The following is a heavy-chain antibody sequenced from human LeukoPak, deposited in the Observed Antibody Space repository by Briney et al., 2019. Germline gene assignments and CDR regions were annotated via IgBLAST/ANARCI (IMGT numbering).Heavy chain of an antibody. D-gene: IGHD5-18*01. J-gene: IGHJ4*02. CDR3: ATGSGYSYVTDY. Sequence: ASVTVSCKASGGTFSSYAISWVRQAPGQGLEWMGGIIPIFGTANYAQKFQGRVTITTDESTSTAYMELSSLRSEDTAVYYCATGSGYSYVTDYWGQGTLVTVSS. CDR2: IIPIFGTA. CDR1: GGTFSSYA. V-gene: IGHV1-69*05.